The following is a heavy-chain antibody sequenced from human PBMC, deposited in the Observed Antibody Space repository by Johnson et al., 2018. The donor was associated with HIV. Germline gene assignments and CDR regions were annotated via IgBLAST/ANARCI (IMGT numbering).Heavy chain of an antibody. CDR3: ARTITKSAFDI. Sequence: EQLVESGGGLIQPGGSLRLSCAASGFTVSSNYMSWVRQAPGKGLEWVSVIYSGGSTYYADSVKGRFTISRDNSKNTLYLQMNSLRAEDTAVYYCARTITKSAFDIWGQGTMVTVSS. V-gene: IGHV3-53*01. CDR2: IYSGGST. CDR1: GFTVSSNY. D-gene: IGHD3-10*01. J-gene: IGHJ3*02.